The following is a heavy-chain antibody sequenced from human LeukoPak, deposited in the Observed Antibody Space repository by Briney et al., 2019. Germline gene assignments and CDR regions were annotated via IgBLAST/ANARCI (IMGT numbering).Heavy chain of an antibody. CDR3: AKDRYNWNDDAFDI. Sequence: GGSLRLSCAASGFTFSTYAMSWVRQAPGKGLEWVSGISGSGGSTYYADSVKGRFTISRDNSKNTLYLQMNSLGAEDTAIYFCAKDRYNWNDDAFDIWGQGTMVTVSS. CDR1: GFTFSTYA. V-gene: IGHV3-23*01. D-gene: IGHD1-20*01. J-gene: IGHJ3*02. CDR2: ISGSGGST.